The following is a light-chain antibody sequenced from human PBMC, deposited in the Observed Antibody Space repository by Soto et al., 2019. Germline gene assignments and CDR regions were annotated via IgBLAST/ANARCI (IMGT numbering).Light chain of an antibody. J-gene: IGLJ1*01. CDR2: GNS. CDR1: SSNIAAGYD. CDR3: QSSDSSLSGVV. V-gene: IGLV1-40*01. Sequence: QSVLTQPPSVSGAPGQRVTISCTGSSSNIAAGYDVHWYQQLPGTAPKLLIYGNSNRPSGVPDRFSGSKSGTSASLAITGLQAEDEADYYCQSSDSSLSGVVFGTGTKVTVL.